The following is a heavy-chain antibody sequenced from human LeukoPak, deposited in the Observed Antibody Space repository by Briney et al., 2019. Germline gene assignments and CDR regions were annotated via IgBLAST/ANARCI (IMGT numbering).Heavy chain of an antibody. D-gene: IGHD6-13*01. CDR1: GGSISSYY. J-gene: IGHJ5*02. CDR3: ARGGGSSIAAAEGWFDP. Sequence: SETLSPTCTVSGGSISSYYWSWIRQLAGKGLEWIGRIYTSGSTNYNPSLKSRVTISVDKSKNQFSLKLSSVTAADTAVYYCARGGGSSIAAAEGWFDPWGQGTLVTVSS. V-gene: IGHV4-4*07. CDR2: IYTSGST.